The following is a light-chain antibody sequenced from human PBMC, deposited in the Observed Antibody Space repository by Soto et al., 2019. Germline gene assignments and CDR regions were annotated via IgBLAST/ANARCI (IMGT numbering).Light chain of an antibody. CDR2: GNS. CDR3: QSYDSSLSGRWV. V-gene: IGLV1-40*01. J-gene: IGLJ3*02. CDR1: SSNIGAGYD. Sequence: QSVLTQPPSVSGAPGQRVTISCTGSSSNIGAGYDVHWYQQLPGTAPKLLIYGNSNRPSGVPDRFSGSKSGTSASLAITGLQAEDEADYYFQSYDSSLSGRWVFGGGTKLTVL.